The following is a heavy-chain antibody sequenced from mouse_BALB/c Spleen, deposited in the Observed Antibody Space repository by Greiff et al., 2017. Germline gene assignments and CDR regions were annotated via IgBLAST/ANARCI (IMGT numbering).Heavy chain of an antibody. CDR1: GFTFSDFY. V-gene: IGHV7-1*02. CDR2: SRNKANDYTT. Sequence: EVQGVESGGGLVQPGGSLRLSCATSGFTFSDFYMEWVRQPPGKRLAWIAASRNKANDYTTEYSASVKGRFIVSRDTSQSILYLQMNALRAEDTAIYYCARGGTTARYWYFDVWGAGTTVTVSS. CDR3: ARGGTTARYWYFDV. D-gene: IGHD1-2*01. J-gene: IGHJ1*01.